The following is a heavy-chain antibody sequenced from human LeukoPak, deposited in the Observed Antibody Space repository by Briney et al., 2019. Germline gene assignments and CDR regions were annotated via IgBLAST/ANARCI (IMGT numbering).Heavy chain of an antibody. CDR2: ISAYNGNT. D-gene: IGHD2-15*01. Sequence: ASVKVSCKASGYTFTSYYMHWVRQAPGQGLEWMGWISAYNGNTNYAQKLQGRVTMTTDTSTSTAYMELSSLRSEDTAVYYCASGADSPYYFDYWGQGTLVTVSS. V-gene: IGHV1-18*04. CDR1: GYTFTSYY. CDR3: ASGADSPYYFDY. J-gene: IGHJ4*02.